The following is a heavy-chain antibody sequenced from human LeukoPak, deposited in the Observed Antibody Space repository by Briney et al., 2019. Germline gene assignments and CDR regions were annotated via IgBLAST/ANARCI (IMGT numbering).Heavy chain of an antibody. V-gene: IGHV4-39*01. D-gene: IGHD5-12*01. CDR2: IYYSGST. J-gene: IGHJ4*02. CDR1: GGSISSSSYY. Sequence: SETLSLTCTVSGGSISSSSYYWGWIRQPPGKGLEWIGSIYYSGSTYYNPSLKSRVTISVDTSKNQFSLKLSSVTAAGTAVYYCAGYSGYPRYPVDYWGQGTLVTVSS. CDR3: AGYSGYPRYPVDY.